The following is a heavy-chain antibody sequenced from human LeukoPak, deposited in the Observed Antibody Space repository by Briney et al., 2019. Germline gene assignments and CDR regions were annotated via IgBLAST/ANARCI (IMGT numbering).Heavy chain of an antibody. Sequence: GGFLRLSCAASGFTFDDYAMHWVRQAPGKGLEWVSGISWNSGSIGYADSVKGRYAISRDNAKNSLYLQMNSLRAEDMALYYCAKSPGYSGYDGADYWGQGTLVTVSS. J-gene: IGHJ4*02. CDR3: AKSPGYSGYDGADY. CDR1: GFTFDDYA. D-gene: IGHD5-12*01. V-gene: IGHV3-9*03. CDR2: ISWNSGSI.